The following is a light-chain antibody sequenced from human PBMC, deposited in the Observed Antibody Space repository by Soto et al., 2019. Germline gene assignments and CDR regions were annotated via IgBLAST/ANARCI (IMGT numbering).Light chain of an antibody. CDR3: FSYAGYYTLL. J-gene: IGLJ2*01. Sequence: QSVLTQPRSVSGSPGQSVTISCTGTSXDIGTYNYVSWYQQHPGKAPKLMISDVTKRPSGVPGRFSGSKSGNTASLTISGLQAEDEADYYCFSYAGYYTLLFGGGTKVTVL. CDR1: SXDIGTYNY. CDR2: DVT. V-gene: IGLV2-11*01.